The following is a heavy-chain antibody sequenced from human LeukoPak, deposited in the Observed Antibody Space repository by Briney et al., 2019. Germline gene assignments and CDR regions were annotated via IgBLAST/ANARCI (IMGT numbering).Heavy chain of an antibody. CDR3: AREGSYGESDY. J-gene: IGHJ4*02. V-gene: IGHV3-64*01. Sequence: TGGSLRLSCAASGFRFRSYGMHWARQAPGKGLEYVSAINSNGGSTYYAKSVKGRFTISRDNSRSTLYLQMGSLRAEDMAVYYCAREGSYGESDYWGQGTLVTVSS. CDR2: INSNGGST. D-gene: IGHD5-18*01. CDR1: GFRFRSYG.